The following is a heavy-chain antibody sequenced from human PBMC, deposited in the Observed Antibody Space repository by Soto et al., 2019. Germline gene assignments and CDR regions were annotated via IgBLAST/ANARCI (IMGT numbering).Heavy chain of an antibody. CDR2: VSPHGANT. CDR1: GFTFGSCG. Sequence: GGSLRLSCVASGFTFGSCGMNWVRQAPGKGLEWVAGVSPHGANTYYADSVRGRFIISRDDSRNTVSLDMNSLRGDDSAVYYCATEGAKTTWNFDYWGQGTVVTVSS. J-gene: IGHJ4*02. V-gene: IGHV3-23*01. CDR3: ATEGAKTTWNFDY. D-gene: IGHD1-1*01.